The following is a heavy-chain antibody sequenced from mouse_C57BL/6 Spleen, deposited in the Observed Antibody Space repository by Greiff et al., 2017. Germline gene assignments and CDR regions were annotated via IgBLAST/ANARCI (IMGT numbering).Heavy chain of an antibody. J-gene: IGHJ4*01. V-gene: IGHV1-82*01. CDR2: IYPGDGDT. CDR3: ARGDDYGAMDY. CDR1: GYAFSSSW. Sequence: QVQLKESGPELVKPGASVKISCKASGYAFSSSWMNWVKQRPGKGLEWIGRIYPGDGDTNYNGKFKGKATLTADKSSSTAYMQLSSLTSEDSAVYFCARGDDYGAMDYWGQGTSVTVSS. D-gene: IGHD2-4*01.